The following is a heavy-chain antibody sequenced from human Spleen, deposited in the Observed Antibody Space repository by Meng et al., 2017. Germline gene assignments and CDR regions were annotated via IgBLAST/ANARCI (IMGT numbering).Heavy chain of an antibody. CDR2: IYWDDDK. Sequence: QITLKESVPTLVTPTQTPTLTCTFSGFSLSTSGVGVGWIRQPPGKALEWLALIYWDDDKRYSPSLKSRLTITKDTSKNQVVLTMTNMDPVDTATYYCAQSLWFGVFDPWGQGTLVTVSS. D-gene: IGHD3-10*01. CDR1: GFSLSTSGVG. V-gene: IGHV2-5*02. CDR3: AQSLWFGVFDP. J-gene: IGHJ5*02.